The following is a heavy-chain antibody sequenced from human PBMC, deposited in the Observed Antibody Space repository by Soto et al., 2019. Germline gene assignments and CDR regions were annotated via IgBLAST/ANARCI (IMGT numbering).Heavy chain of an antibody. J-gene: IGHJ6*02. CDR1: GGSIGSRDYY. D-gene: IGHD3-10*01. CDR3: ARDKGGAALTGSGMDV. V-gene: IGHV4-31*02. Sequence: QVQVQESGPGLVKPSQTLSLKCSVSGGSIGSRDYYWSWIRQHPEKGLEWIGSIYYNGNTDYNPFLRCRPTMSLDTSMNEFSLKQTSVTAADTAVYYCARDKGGAALTGSGMDVWGQGTTVTVS. CDR2: IYYNGNT.